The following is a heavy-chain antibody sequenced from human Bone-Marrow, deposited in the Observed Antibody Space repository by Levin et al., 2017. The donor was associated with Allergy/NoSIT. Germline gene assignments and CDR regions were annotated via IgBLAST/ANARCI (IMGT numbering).Heavy chain of an antibody. Sequence: LGESLKISCAVSGFTFRSYGFHWVRQAPGKGLEWVAVIWYDGSQKYYADSVKDRFTISRDNSNNTVYLQMNSLRVEDTAVYYCARDPNKDDSFDYWGQGTLVTVSS. D-gene: IGHD2-15*01. CDR1: GFTFRSYG. V-gene: IGHV3-33*01. J-gene: IGHJ4*02. CDR2: IWYDGSQK. CDR3: ARDPNKDDSFDY.